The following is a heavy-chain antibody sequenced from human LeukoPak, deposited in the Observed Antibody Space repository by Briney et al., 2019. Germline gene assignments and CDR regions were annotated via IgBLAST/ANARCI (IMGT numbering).Heavy chain of an antibody. V-gene: IGHV1-69*05. CDR3: ARDFGSGVFDP. J-gene: IGHJ5*02. D-gene: IGHD3-10*01. CDR1: GDSFGTYG. CDR2: FNPIFGSA. Sequence: SVKVSCKASGDSFGTYGITWVRQAPGEGLEWMGGFNPIFGSAQYAQKFQGRVTITMDVSARTVYMELSSLRSEDTTIYYCARDFGSGVFDPWGQGTLVTASS.